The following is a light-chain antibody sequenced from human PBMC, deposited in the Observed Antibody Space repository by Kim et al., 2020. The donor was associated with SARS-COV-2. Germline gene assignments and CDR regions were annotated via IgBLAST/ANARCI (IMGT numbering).Light chain of an antibody. CDR3: QQYGSSPST. CDR1: QSVSSSY. Sequence: LSPGDRATLSCRASQSVSSSYLAWYQQKAGQAPRLLIYGASSRATGIPDRFSGSGSGTDFTLTISRLEPEDFAVYYCQQYGSSPSTFGQGTKLEI. J-gene: IGKJ2*02. V-gene: IGKV3-20*01. CDR2: GAS.